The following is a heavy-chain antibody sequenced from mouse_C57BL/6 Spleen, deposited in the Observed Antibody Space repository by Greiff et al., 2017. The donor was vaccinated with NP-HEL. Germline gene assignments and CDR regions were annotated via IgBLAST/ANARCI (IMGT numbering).Heavy chain of an antibody. V-gene: IGHV3-5*01. CDR1: GISITTGNYR. CDR3: ARDGGKGYYFDY. CDR2: IYYSGTI. Sequence: EVKVEESGPGLVKPSQTVFLTCTVTGISITTGNYRWSWIRPFPGNKLEWIGYIYYSGTITYNPSLPRRPTLTRDTPNSKFFLEMNSLTAKDTATYYCARDGGKGYYFDYWGKGTTLTVSS. D-gene: IGHD1-1*01. J-gene: IGHJ2*01.